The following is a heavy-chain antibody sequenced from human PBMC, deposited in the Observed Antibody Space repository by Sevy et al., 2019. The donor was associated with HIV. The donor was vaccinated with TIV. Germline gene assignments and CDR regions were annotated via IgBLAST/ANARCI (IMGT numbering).Heavy chain of an antibody. V-gene: IGHV3-74*01. Sequence: GGSLRLSCAASGFTFSSYWMHWVRQAPGKGLVWVSRINSDGSSTSYADSVKGRFTISRDNAKNTLYLQMNSLRAEDTAVYYCASPGQGSGYSGYGPGAFHIWGQGTMVTVSS. J-gene: IGHJ3*02. D-gene: IGHD5-12*01. CDR1: GFTFSSYW. CDR2: INSDGSST. CDR3: ASPGQGSGYSGYGPGAFHI.